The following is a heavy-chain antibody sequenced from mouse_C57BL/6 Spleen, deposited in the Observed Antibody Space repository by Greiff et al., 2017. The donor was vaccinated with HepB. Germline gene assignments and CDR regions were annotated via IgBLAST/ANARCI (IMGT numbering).Heavy chain of an antibody. D-gene: IGHD2-3*01. Sequence: EVQLQQSGPGLVKPSQSLSLTCSVTGYSITSGYYWNWIRQFPGNKLEWMGYISYDGSNNYNPSLKNRISITRDTSKNQFFLKLNSVTTEDTATYYCARGLLRPHWYFDVWGTGTTVTVSS. V-gene: IGHV3-6*01. J-gene: IGHJ1*03. CDR2: ISYDGSN. CDR1: GYSITSGYY. CDR3: ARGLLRPHWYFDV.